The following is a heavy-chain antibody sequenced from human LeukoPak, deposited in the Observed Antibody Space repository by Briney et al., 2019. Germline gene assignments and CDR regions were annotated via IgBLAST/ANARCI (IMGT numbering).Heavy chain of an antibody. D-gene: IGHD2-2*01. Sequence: GGSLRLSCAASGFTFSSYGMHWVRQAPGKGLEWVAFIRYDGSNKYYADSVKGRFTISRDNSKNTLYLQMNSLRAEDTAVYYCAKGGIVVVPAAMRQDMDVWGKGTTVTISS. V-gene: IGHV3-30*02. CDR1: GFTFSSYG. J-gene: IGHJ6*03. CDR2: IRYDGSNK. CDR3: AKGGIVVVPAAMRQDMDV.